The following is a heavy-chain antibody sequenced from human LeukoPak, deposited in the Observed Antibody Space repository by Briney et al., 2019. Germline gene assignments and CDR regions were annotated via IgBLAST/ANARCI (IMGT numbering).Heavy chain of an antibody. V-gene: IGHV4-34*12. J-gene: IGHJ3*01. D-gene: IGHD6-13*01. CDR1: GGSFSGYY. CDR2: IVHSGNT. Sequence: SETLSLTCAVYGGSFSGYYWSWIRQPPGKGLEWIGEIVHSGNTKYNPSLKGRVTISVDTSKNQFSLNLTSVTAADTAVYYCARFGSSTWYKGAFDFWGQGTMVTVAS. CDR3: ARFGSSTWYKGAFDF.